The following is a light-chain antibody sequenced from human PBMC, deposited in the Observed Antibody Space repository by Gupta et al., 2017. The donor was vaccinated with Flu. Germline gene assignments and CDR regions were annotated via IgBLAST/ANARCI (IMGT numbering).Light chain of an antibody. J-gene: IGKJ3*01. Sequence: PATLAVAPGERATLSCRASQRVSSNLAWYQQKPGQAPRLLIYGAYTRATGIPARCSGSGSGTEFTLTISSLQYEDFAVYYCKQYNNWPPAFGPGTKVDIK. CDR2: GAY. CDR3: KQYNNWPPA. CDR1: QRVSSN. V-gene: IGKV3-15*01.